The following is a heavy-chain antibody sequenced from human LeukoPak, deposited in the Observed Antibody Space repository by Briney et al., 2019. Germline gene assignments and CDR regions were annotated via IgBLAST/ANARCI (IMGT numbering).Heavy chain of an antibody. J-gene: IGHJ4*02. CDR3: ARVRYSSSSD. CDR1: GFTFSSYE. Sequence: GGSLRLSCAASGFTFSSYEMNWVRQAAGKGLEWVSYISSSGSTIYYADSVKGRFTISRDNAKNSLYLQMNSLRAEDTAVYYCARVRYSSSSDWGQGTLVTVS. D-gene: IGHD6-6*01. V-gene: IGHV3-48*03. CDR2: ISSSGSTI.